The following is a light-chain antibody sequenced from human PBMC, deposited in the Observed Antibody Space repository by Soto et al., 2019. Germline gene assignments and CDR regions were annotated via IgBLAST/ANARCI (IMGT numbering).Light chain of an antibody. CDR3: AAWDDSLSGLV. CDR1: SSKIGSNY. J-gene: IGLJ1*01. Sequence: QSVLTQPPSASGTPWQMITISCSGSSSKIGSNYVYWYQQLPGTAPKLLIYSNDQRPSGVPDRFSGSKSGTSASLAISGLRSEDEADYYCAAWDDSLSGLVFGTGTKVTVL. CDR2: SND. V-gene: IGLV1-47*02.